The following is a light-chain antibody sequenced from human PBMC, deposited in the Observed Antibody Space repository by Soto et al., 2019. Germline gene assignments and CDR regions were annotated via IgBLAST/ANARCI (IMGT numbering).Light chain of an antibody. V-gene: IGLV1-44*01. J-gene: IGLJ2*01. CDR3: ATWDDSLNEGV. Sequence: QPVLTQPPSASGTPGQRVTISCSGSISNIGSHAVNWYQQLPGTAPKLLIYTNNQRPSGVPDRFSGSKSGTSASLAISGLQSDDEADYYCATWDDSLNEGVFGGGTQLTVL. CDR2: TNN. CDR1: ISNIGSHA.